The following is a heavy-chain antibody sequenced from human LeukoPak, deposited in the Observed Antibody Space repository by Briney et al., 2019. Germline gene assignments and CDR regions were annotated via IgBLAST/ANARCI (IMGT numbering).Heavy chain of an antibody. CDR2: IDPSGGST. CDR1: GYSFTSYY. V-gene: IGHV1-46*01. CDR3: ASLGSGSSPIIDFDF. Sequence: GASVKVSCKASGYSFTSYYMHWVRQAPGHGPEWMGIIDPSGGSTNYAQRFQGRITMTRDTSTRTVYMELSRLRSEDTAIYYCASLGSGSSPIIDFDFWGQGTLVTVSS. J-gene: IGHJ4*02. D-gene: IGHD3-10*01.